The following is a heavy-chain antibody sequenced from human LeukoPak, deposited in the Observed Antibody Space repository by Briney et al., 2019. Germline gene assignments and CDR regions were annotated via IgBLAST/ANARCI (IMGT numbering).Heavy chain of an antibody. CDR2: INPNSGGT. V-gene: IGHV1-2*02. CDR3: ARSVAVAGYIFDY. Sequence: GASVKVSCKASGYTITGYYMHWVRQAPGQGPEWMGWINPNSGGTNYAQKFRGRVTMTRDTSIGTAYMELSSLTSDDTAVYYCARSVAVAGYIFDYWGQGTLVTVSS. D-gene: IGHD6-19*01. J-gene: IGHJ4*02. CDR1: GYTITGYY.